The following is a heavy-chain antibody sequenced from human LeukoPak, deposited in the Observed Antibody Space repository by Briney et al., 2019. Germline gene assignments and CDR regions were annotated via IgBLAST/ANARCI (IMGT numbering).Heavy chain of an antibody. CDR1: GGSFSGYY. Sequence: PSETLSLTCAVYGGSFSGYYWSWIRQPPGKGLEWIGEINHSGSTNYNPSLKSRVTISVDTSKNQFSLKLSSVTAADTAVYYCAVGYYYDSSGYYPFHRWGQGTLVTVSS. V-gene: IGHV4-34*01. CDR2: INHSGST. D-gene: IGHD3-22*01. J-gene: IGHJ1*01. CDR3: AVGYYYDSSGYYPFHR.